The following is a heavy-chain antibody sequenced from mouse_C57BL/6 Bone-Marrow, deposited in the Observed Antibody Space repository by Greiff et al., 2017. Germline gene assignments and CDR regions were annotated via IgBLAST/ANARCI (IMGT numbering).Heavy chain of an antibody. V-gene: IGHV1-54*01. CDR1: GYAFTNYL. CDR2: INPGSGCT. CDR3: GMRTSTTVVAREVLYAMDY. J-gene: IGHJ4*01. Sequence: QVQLQQSGAELVRPGTSVKVSCKASGYAFTNYLIEWVKQRPGQGLEWIVVINPGSGCTNYHQTFKGKANLTVDKSSSTAYMQLSSLTSEDSAVYFCGMRTSTTVVAREVLYAMDYWGQGTLVTVSS. D-gene: IGHD1-1*01.